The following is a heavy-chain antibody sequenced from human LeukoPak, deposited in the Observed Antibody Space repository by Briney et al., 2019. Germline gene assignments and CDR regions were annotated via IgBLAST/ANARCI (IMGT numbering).Heavy chain of an antibody. V-gene: IGHV3-30*04. CDR1: GFTFSSYA. J-gene: IGHJ4*02. CDR3: AKGDSGSHFDF. D-gene: IGHD3-10*01. Sequence: GGSLRLSCAASGFTFSSYAMHWVRQAPGKGLEWVAVISYDGSNKYYADSVKGRFTISRDNSKNTLYLQMNSVRADDTAVYYCAKGDSGSHFDFWGQGTLVTVSS. CDR2: ISYDGSNK.